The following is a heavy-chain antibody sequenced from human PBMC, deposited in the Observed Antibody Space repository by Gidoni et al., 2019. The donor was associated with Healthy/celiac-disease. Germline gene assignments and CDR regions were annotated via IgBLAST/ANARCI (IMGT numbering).Heavy chain of an antibody. J-gene: IGHJ4*02. V-gene: IGHV3-43*01. CDR1: GFTFDVYT. Sequence: EVQLVESGGVVVQPGGSLRLSCAASGFTFDVYTMHWVRQAPGKDLEWVSLISWDGGSTYYADSVKGRFTISRDNSKNSLYLQMNSLRTEDTALYYCAKDKSGYSSGFGWIDYWGQGTLVTVSS. D-gene: IGHD6-19*01. CDR3: AKDKSGYSSGFGWIDY. CDR2: ISWDGGST.